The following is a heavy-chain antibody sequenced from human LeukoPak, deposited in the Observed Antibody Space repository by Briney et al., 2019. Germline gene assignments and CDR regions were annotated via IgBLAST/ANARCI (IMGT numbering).Heavy chain of an antibody. V-gene: IGHV4-34*01. Sequence: SETLSLTCAVYGGSFSGYYWTWIRQPPGKGLEWIGEINHSGSTNYNPSLKSRVTISVDTSKNQFSLKLSSVTAADTAVCYCARGGGKGLVVWGQGTLVTVSS. J-gene: IGHJ4*02. CDR2: INHSGST. CDR3: ARGGGKGLVV. D-gene: IGHD3/OR15-3a*01. CDR1: GGSFSGYY.